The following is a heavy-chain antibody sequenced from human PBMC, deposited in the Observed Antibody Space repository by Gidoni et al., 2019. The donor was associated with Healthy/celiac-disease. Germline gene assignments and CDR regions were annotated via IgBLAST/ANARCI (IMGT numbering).Heavy chain of an antibody. J-gene: IGHJ6*02. CDR2: IWYDGSNK. V-gene: IGHV3-33*01. Sequence: QVQLVESGGGVVQPGRSLRLSCAASGFTFSSYGMHWVRQAPGKGLEWVAVIWYDGSNKYYADSVKGRFTISRDNSKNTLYLQMNSLRAEDTAVYYCARDLSSSSFYYGMDVWGQGTTVTVSS. CDR3: ARDLSSSSFYYGMDV. CDR1: GFTFSSYG. D-gene: IGHD6-6*01.